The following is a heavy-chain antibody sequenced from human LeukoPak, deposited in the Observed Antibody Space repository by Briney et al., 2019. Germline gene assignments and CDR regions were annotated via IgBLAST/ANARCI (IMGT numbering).Heavy chain of an antibody. CDR1: GFTVSSNY. Sequence: PGGSLRLSCAASGFTVSSNYMNWVRQAPGKGLEWVSVIKSGVNAYYADSVKGRFTTSRDNSKNTLYVQMNSLRAEDTAIYYCARGRGYRDYDRPLDYWGQGTLVTVST. D-gene: IGHD5-12*01. CDR3: ARGRGYRDYDRPLDY. CDR2: IKSGVNA. V-gene: IGHV3-53*01. J-gene: IGHJ4*02.